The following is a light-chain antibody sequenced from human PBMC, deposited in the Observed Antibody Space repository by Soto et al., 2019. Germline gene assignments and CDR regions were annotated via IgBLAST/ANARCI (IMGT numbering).Light chain of an antibody. CDR1: QSVTKNY. V-gene: IGKV3-20*01. CDR2: GAS. CDR3: QLDGSLPMYT. J-gene: IGKJ2*01. Sequence: EIVLMQSPGTLSFSPGERATLSCRASQSVTKNYLAWYQQKPGQAPRLLIYGASRRATGIPDRFSGSVSGTDFTLNINRLELEDFAVYSCQLDGSLPMYTFGQGTKLEIK.